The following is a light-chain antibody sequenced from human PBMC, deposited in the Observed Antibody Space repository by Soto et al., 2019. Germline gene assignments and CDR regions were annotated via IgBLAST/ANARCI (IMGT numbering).Light chain of an antibody. Sequence: QSVLTQPASVSGSLGQSINISCTGTSSDVGGYNYVSWYQHHPGKAPKLIIYDVSNRPSGVSNPFSGSKSGNTASLTISGLQPEDEADYYCSSYTTSNTRQIVFGTGTKLTVL. CDR3: SSYTTSNTRQIV. J-gene: IGLJ1*01. V-gene: IGLV2-14*03. CDR2: DVS. CDR1: SSDVGGYNY.